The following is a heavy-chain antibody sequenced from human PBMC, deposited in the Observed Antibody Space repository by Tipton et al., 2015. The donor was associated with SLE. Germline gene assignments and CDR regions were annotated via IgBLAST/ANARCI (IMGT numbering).Heavy chain of an antibody. D-gene: IGHD6-13*01. V-gene: IGHV4-4*07. CDR1: GGSFSGYY. Sequence: TLSLTCAVSGGSFSGYYWSWIRQPAGQGLEWIGRIYTSGSTNYNPSLKSRVTMSVDTSKNQFSLKLSSVTAADTAVYYCAREEGIAAADGNFDYWGQGTLVTVSS. CDR2: IYTSGST. J-gene: IGHJ4*02. CDR3: AREEGIAAADGNFDY.